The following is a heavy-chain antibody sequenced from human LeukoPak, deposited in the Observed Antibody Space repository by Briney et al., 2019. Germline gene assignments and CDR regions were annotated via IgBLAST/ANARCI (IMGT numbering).Heavy chain of an antibody. CDR1: GCTFTSCG. Sequence: ASVRVSCKTSGCTFTSCGICWVRQAPGQGLEWMGWVSAYNGDTNYAQKFRGRVTMTRDTSTSTAYMELRSLRSDDTAVYYCARGVYIAAAQYGYWGQGTLVTVSS. D-gene: IGHD6-13*01. CDR3: ARGVYIAAAQYGY. CDR2: VSAYNGDT. V-gene: IGHV1-18*01. J-gene: IGHJ4*02.